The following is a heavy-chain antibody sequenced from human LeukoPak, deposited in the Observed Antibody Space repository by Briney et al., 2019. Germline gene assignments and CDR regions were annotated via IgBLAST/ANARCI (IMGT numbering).Heavy chain of an antibody. Sequence: SGGSLRLSCAASGFTFSSYAMHWVRQAPGKGLEWVAVISYDGSNKYYADSVKGRFTISRDNSKNTLYLQMNSLRAEDTAVYYCARERSLDYWGQGTLVTVSS. CDR1: GFTFSSYA. CDR3: ARERSLDY. D-gene: IGHD3-10*01. V-gene: IGHV3-30-3*01. J-gene: IGHJ4*02. CDR2: ISYDGSNK.